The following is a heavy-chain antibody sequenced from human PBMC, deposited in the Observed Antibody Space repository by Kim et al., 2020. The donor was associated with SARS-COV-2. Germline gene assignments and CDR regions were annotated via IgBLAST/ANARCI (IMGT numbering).Heavy chain of an antibody. D-gene: IGHD2-21*01. CDR1: GFTFRNFW. CDR3: ARGRVRGAYADY. V-gene: IGHV3-7*01. Sequence: GGSLRLSCAASGFTFRNFWMSWVRQAPGKGLEWVAKIKEDGSEKYYVDSVKGRFTISRDNAKSSLFLQMNSLRAEDTAVYFCARGRVRGAYADYWGQGTL. CDR2: IKEDGSEK. J-gene: IGHJ4*02.